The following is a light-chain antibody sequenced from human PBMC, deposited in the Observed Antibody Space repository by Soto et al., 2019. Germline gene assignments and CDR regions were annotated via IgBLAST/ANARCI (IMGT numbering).Light chain of an antibody. Sequence: EIVMTQSPATLSVSPGERATLSCRASQSVSSYLAWYQQKPGQAPRLLIYDASNRANGIPARFTGSGSGTDFTLTISSLEPEDFAVYFCQQRAGWPPTFGGGTKVDIK. CDR3: QQRAGWPPT. J-gene: IGKJ4*01. V-gene: IGKV3-11*01. CDR1: QSVSSY. CDR2: DAS.